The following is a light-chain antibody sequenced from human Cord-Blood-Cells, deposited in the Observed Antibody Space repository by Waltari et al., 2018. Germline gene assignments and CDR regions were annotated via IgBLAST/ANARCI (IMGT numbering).Light chain of an antibody. J-gene: IGLJ3*02. CDR2: RTN. V-gene: IGLV1-47*01. CDR1: SSNIGSNY. CDR3: AAWDDSLSGWV. Sequence: QSVLPQPPSAPATSGQRVTLPCSGSSSNIGSNYVYRYQQLPRTAPELLVYRTNRRPSGVPVRFSGSKSGTSASLAISGLRSEDEADYYCAAWDDSLSGWVFGGGTKLTVL.